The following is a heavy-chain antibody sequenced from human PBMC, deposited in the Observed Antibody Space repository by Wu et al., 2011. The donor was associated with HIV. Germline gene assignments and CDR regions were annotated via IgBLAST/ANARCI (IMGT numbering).Heavy chain of an antibody. J-gene: IGHJ4*02. CDR1: GYTFTGYY. CDR3: ARDFGGDEDS. D-gene: IGHD2-21*01. Sequence: QVQLVQSGAEVKKPGASVKVSCKASGYTFTGYYVHWVRQAPGQGLEWMGWISAYNGDTYYAQKVQGRVTITADKSTSTAYMELSSLRSEDTAVYYCARDFGGDEDSWGQGTLVTVSS. V-gene: IGHV1-2*02. CDR2: ISAYNGDT.